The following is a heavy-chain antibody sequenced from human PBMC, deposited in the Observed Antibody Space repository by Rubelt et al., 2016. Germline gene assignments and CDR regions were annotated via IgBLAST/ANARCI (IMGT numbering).Heavy chain of an antibody. D-gene: IGHD1-26*01. V-gene: IGHV3-74*01. CDR2: INSDGSTT. CDR3: ARVQWELLAHDAFDI. Sequence: GKGLVWVSRINSDGSTTSYADSVNGRFTISRDDAKNTLYLQMNSLRAEDTAVYYCARVQWELLAHDAFDIWGQGTMVTVSS. J-gene: IGHJ3*02.